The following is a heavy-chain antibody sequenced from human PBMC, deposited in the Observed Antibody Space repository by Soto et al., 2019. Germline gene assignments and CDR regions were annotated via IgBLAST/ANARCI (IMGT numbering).Heavy chain of an antibody. Sequence: GGSLRLSCAASGFTFSSSTMNWVRQAPGKGLEWVSSISSDSVWIYYAASVKGRFTISRDNAKNSLFLQMSSLRAEDTAVYYCASGSYGDYSDWGQGTLVTVSS. CDR2: ISSDSVWI. CDR3: ASGSYGDYSD. J-gene: IGHJ4*02. V-gene: IGHV3-21*01. D-gene: IGHD4-17*01. CDR1: GFTFSSST.